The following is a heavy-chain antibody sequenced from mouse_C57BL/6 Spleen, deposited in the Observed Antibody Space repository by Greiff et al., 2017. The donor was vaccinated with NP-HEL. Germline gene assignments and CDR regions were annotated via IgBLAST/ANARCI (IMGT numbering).Heavy chain of an antibody. J-gene: IGHJ3*01. CDR1: GFTFSSYA. Sequence: EVMLVESGGGLVKPGGSLKLSCAASGFTFSSYAMSWVRQTPEKRLEWVATISDGGSYTYYPDNVKGRFTISRDNAKNNLYLQMSHLKSEDTAMYYCARGHYYGSSPWFAYWGQGTLVTVAA. V-gene: IGHV5-4*03. CDR3: ARGHYYGSSPWFAY. CDR2: ISDGGSYT. D-gene: IGHD1-1*01.